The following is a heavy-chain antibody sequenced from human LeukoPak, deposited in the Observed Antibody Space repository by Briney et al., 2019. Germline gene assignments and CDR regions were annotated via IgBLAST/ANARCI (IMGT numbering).Heavy chain of an antibody. V-gene: IGHV3-23*01. CDR3: AKDLSYTSGASDH. CDR1: GFTFSAFA. Sequence: GGSLRLSCAASGFTFSAFAMTWVRQAPGKGLEWVSTITDDGYNTYSADSVKGRIAFSRDNSKNTLSLQLRSLRAEDTAVYYCAKDLSYTSGASDHWGQGTLVTVSS. CDR2: ITDDGYNT. D-gene: IGHD6-19*01. J-gene: IGHJ4*02.